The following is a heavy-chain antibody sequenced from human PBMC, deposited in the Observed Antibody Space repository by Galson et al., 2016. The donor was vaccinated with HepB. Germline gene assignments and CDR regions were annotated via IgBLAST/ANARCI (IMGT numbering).Heavy chain of an antibody. D-gene: IGHD3-10*01. V-gene: IGHV2-5*02. J-gene: IGHJ4*02. CDR1: GFSLSTSGVA. CDR2: IDWDDAK. Sequence: PALVKPTQTLTLTCTFSGFSLSTSGVAVGWIRQPPGKALEWLTLIDWDDAKRYSPSLNNRLTITKDTSKTQVVLTMTNMNPVDTATYYCAHVLLWFGAGPTLDYWGPGARVTVSS. CDR3: AHVLLWFGAGPTLDY.